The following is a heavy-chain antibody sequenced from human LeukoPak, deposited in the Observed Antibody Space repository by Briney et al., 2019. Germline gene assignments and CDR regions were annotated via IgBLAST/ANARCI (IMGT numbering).Heavy chain of an antibody. Sequence: SETLSLTCAVSGGSISSGGYSWSWIRQPPEKGLEWIGYIYHSGSTYYNPSLKSRVTISVDRSKNQFSLKLSSVTAADTAVYYCARGWAESFDIWGQGTMVTVSS. CDR2: IYHSGST. CDR3: ARGWAESFDI. V-gene: IGHV4-30-2*01. D-gene: IGHD3-16*01. J-gene: IGHJ3*02. CDR1: GGSISSGGYS.